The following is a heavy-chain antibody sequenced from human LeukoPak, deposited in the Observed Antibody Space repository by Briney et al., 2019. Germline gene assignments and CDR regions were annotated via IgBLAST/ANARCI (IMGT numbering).Heavy chain of an antibody. V-gene: IGHV1-18*01. D-gene: IGHD3-9*01. CDR2: ISAYNGNT. J-gene: IGHJ3*02. Sequence: ASVKVSCKASGYTFTSYGISWVRQAPGQGLEWMGWISAYNGNTNYAQKLQGRVTMTTDTSTSTAYMELRSLRSDDTAVYYCARDKSGENDILTGYYTPFDAFDIWGQGTMVTVSS. CDR1: GYTFTSYG. CDR3: ARDKSGENDILTGYYTPFDAFDI.